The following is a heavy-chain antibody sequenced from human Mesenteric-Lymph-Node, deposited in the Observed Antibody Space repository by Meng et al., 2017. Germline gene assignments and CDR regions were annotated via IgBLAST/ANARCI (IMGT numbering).Heavy chain of an antibody. V-gene: IGHV1-2*06. CDR2: INPDSGAT. J-gene: IGHJ3*02. CDR1: GYTFTSYY. D-gene: IGHD1-26*01. CDR3: ARDLRSGSYPDGFDT. Sequence: ASVKVSCKASGYTFTSYYIHWVRQAPGQGLEWMGRINPDSGATKYAQRFQGRVTMTRDTSMSTAHMELNSLTTDDTAVYYCARDLRSGSYPDGFDTWGQGTTVTVSS.